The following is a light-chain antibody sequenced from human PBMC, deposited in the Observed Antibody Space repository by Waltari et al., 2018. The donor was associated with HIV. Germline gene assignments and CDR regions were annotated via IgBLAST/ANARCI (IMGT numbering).Light chain of an antibody. Sequence: QSVLTQPPSVSGAPGQRVTISCTGSSSNLGAGYDVPWYQQHPGAAPKLLICANTNRPAGVPDRFSGSKSGTSASLAITGVQAEDEAVYYCQSYDSSLSEGVFGGGTKLAVL. J-gene: IGLJ3*02. CDR1: SSNLGAGYD. CDR2: ANT. CDR3: QSYDSSLSEGV. V-gene: IGLV1-40*01.